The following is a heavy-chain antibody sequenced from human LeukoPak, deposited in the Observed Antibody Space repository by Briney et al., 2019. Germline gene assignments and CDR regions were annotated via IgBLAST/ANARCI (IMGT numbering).Heavy chain of an antibody. J-gene: IGHJ4*02. CDR2: ISGGGSTM. Sequence: GGSLRLSCAASGFTFSSYEINWVRQAPGKGLEWVSYISGGGSTMYYADSVKGRFTISRDNAKNSLYLQMNSLRVEDTAVYYCAIGNRRSYASFDYWGQGTLVTVSS. D-gene: IGHD2-2*01. CDR1: GFTFSSYE. CDR3: AIGNRRSYASFDY. V-gene: IGHV3-48*03.